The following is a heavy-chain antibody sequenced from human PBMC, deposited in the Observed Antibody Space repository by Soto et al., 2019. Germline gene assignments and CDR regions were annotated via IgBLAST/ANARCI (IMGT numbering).Heavy chain of an antibody. V-gene: IGHV4-59*08. Sequence: SETLSLTCTVSGGSISSYYWSWIRQPPGKGLEWIGYIYYSGSTNYNPSFKSRVTISVDTSKNQFSLKLSSVTAADTAVYYCARRGDSYGSGNYYYYYMDVWGKGTTVTVSS. CDR2: IYYSGST. D-gene: IGHD5-18*01. J-gene: IGHJ6*03. CDR3: ARRGDSYGSGNYYYYYMDV. CDR1: GGSISSYY.